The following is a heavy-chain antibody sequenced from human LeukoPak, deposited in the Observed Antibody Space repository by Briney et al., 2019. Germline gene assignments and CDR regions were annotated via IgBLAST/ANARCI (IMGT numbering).Heavy chain of an antibody. CDR3: ARGGGDCTNGVCLGISWFDP. CDR1: GGTFSSYA. D-gene: IGHD2-8*01. V-gene: IGHV1-69*13. Sequence: SVKVSCKASGGTFSSYAISWVRQAPGQGLEWMGGIIPIFGTANYAQKFQGRVTITADESTSTAYMELSSLRSEDTAAYYCARGGGDCTNGVCLGISWFDPWGQGTLVTVSS. CDR2: IIPIFGTA. J-gene: IGHJ5*02.